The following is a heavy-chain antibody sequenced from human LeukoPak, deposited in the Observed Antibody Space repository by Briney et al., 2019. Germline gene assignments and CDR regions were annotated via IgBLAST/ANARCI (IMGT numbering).Heavy chain of an antibody. D-gene: IGHD3-22*01. Sequence: GESLKISCKGSGYNFTSYWIGWVRQMPGKGLEWMGIIYPGDPDTRYSPSFQGQVTISADKSITTAYLQWSSLKASDTAMYYCARPIWEYYYDILEAFDIWGQGTMVAVSS. V-gene: IGHV5-51*01. CDR3: ARPIWEYYYDILEAFDI. CDR2: IYPGDPDT. CDR1: GYNFTSYW. J-gene: IGHJ3*02.